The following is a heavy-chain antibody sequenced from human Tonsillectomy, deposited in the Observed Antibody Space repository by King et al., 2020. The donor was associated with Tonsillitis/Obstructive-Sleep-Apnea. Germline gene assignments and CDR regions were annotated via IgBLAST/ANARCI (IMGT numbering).Heavy chain of an antibody. CDR2: IYSGGST. V-gene: IGHV3-53*04. CDR3: ARERGDIGVVPAAPGGGYYYYYMDV. Sequence: QLVQSGGGLVQPGGSLRLSCAASGFTVSSNYMSSVRQAPGKGLEWVSVIYSGGSTYYANSVKGRFTITRHNTKNTLYLQMNSLRAEDTAVYFCARERGDIGVVPAAPGGGYYYYYMDVWGKGTTVTVSS. J-gene: IGHJ6*03. CDR1: GFTVSSNY. D-gene: IGHD2-2*01.